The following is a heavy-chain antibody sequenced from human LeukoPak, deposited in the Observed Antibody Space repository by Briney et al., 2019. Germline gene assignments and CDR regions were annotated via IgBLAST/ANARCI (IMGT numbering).Heavy chain of an antibody. CDR1: GFTFNTAW. D-gene: IGHD3-16*01. CDR2: IRSKSDGGTT. J-gene: IGHJ1*01. CDR3: TTDLRL. Sequence: GGSLRLSCAASGFTFNTAWMAWVRQAPGKGVEGVGGIRSKSDGGTTYYAAPVTARFTISRDDSKNTLYLQMNSLKIEDTALYYCTTDLRLWGQGTLVTVSS. V-gene: IGHV3-15*01.